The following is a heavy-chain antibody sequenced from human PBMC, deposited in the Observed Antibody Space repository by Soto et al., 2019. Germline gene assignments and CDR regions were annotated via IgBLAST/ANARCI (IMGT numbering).Heavy chain of an antibody. V-gene: IGHV1-69*06. Sequence: SVKVSCKASGGTFSTYAINWVRQAPGQGLEWMGGIIPIFGTANYANKFQGRVTITADKSTSTAYMELNSLRSEDTAVYYCARDRVREYYSTSSYGSWAFDIWGQGRMFTV. D-gene: IGHD6-6*01. CDR1: GGTFSTYA. CDR3: ARDRVREYYSTSSYGSWAFDI. J-gene: IGHJ3*02. CDR2: IIPIFGTA.